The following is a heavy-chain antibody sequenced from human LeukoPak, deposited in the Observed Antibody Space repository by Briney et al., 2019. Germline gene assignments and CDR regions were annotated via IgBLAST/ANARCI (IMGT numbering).Heavy chain of an antibody. CDR3: ARDQEGFDY. Sequence: ASVKVSCKASGYTFTSNYIHWVRQPPGKGLEWMGMIYPRDGSTSYAQKFQGRVTVTRDTSTSTVHMELSGLRSEDTAVYYCARDQEGFDYWGQGTLVTVSS. J-gene: IGHJ4*02. CDR2: IYPRDGST. CDR1: GYTFTSNY. V-gene: IGHV1-46*01.